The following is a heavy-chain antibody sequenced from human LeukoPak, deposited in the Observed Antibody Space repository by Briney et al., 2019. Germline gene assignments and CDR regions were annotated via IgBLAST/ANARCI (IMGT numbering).Heavy chain of an antibody. D-gene: IGHD2-2*01. CDR3: ARGGCSSISCYLPDY. CDR1: GYTFTSYY. V-gene: IGHV1-46*01. J-gene: IGHJ4*02. CDR2: INPSGGGT. Sequence: ASVKVSCKASGYTFTSYYMHWVRQAPGQGLQWMGIINPSGGGTTYAQRFQDRVTMTRDTSTSTVYMELSSLRSEDTAVYYCARGGCSSISCYLPDYWGQGTLVTVS.